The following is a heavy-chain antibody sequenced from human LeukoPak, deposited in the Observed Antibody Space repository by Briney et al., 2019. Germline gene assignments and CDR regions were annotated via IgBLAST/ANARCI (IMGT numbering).Heavy chain of an antibody. V-gene: IGHV3-21*01. CDR2: ISSSGSYV. J-gene: IGHJ3*02. Sequence: PGGSLRLSCAASGFTFSSYNMNWVRQAPGKGLEWVSSISSSGSYVYYADSVKGRFTISRDNAKNSLYLQMNSLRAEDTAVYYCARESVGPREGAFDIWGQGTMVTVSS. CDR1: GFTFSSYN. D-gene: IGHD1-26*01. CDR3: ARESVGPREGAFDI.